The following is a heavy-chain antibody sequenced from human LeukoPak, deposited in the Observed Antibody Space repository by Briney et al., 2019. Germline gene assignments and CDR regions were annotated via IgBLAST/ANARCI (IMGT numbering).Heavy chain of an antibody. D-gene: IGHD6-6*01. Sequence: TSHTLSLTCTVSGSSISSGYFWCWIRQPPGKGLQWIGSIFHSGSTYHNPSLKSPVTISVDTSKTQFSLKPSSVTAADTAMYYCARLTSTSPEDFWGQGTLVTVSS. CDR2: IFHSGST. J-gene: IGHJ4*02. V-gene: IGHV4-38-2*02. CDR3: ARLTSTSPEDF. CDR1: GSSISSGYF.